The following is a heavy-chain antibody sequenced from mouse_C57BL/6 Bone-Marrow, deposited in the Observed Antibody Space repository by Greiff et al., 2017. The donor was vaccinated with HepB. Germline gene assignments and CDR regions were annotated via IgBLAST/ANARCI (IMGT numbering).Heavy chain of an antibody. V-gene: IGHV5-9*01. Sequence: EVQGVESGGGLVKPGGSLKLSCAASGFTFSSYTMSWVRQTPEKRLEWVATISGGGGNTYYPDSVKGRFTIARDNANNTLYLQMSSLRSEDTALYYCARLGNFDWYFDVWGTGTTVTVSS. CDR2: ISGGGGNT. D-gene: IGHD2-1*01. CDR3: ARLGNFDWYFDV. J-gene: IGHJ1*03. CDR1: GFTFSSYT.